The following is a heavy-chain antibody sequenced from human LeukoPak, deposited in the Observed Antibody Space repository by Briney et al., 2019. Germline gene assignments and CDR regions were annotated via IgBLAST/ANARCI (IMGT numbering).Heavy chain of an antibody. Sequence: SETLSLTCTVSGGSISSLYWTWIRQPPGKGLEWIGEINHSGSTNYNPSLKSRVTISVDTSKNQFSLKLSSVTAADTAVYYCARGNSNYYYMDVWGKGTTVTVSS. V-gene: IGHV4-34*01. CDR3: ARGNSNYYYMDV. CDR2: INHSGST. D-gene: IGHD4-11*01. J-gene: IGHJ6*03. CDR1: GGSISSLY.